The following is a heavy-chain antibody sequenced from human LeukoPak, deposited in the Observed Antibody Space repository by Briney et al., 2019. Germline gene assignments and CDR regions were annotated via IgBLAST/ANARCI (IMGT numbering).Heavy chain of an antibody. J-gene: IGHJ3*02. CDR2: IYYSGST. V-gene: IGHV4-30-4*01. CDR3: ARDPGAARFPHAFDI. CDR1: GASISSGDYH. Sequence: SETLSLTCTVSGASISSGDYHWNWIRQPPGKGLEWIGYIYYSGSTYYNPSLKSRVTISVDTSKNQFSLKLSSVTAADTAVYYCARDPGAARFPHAFDIWGQGTMVTVSS. D-gene: IGHD6-6*01.